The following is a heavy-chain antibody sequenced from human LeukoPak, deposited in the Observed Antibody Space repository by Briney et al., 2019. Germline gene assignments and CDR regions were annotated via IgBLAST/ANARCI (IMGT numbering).Heavy chain of an antibody. D-gene: IGHD6-19*01. CDR3: ARPYSGGWYGAFNI. J-gene: IGHJ3*02. Sequence: SETLSLTCTVSGGSISTYYWSWIRQPPGKGLEWIAYIYYSGSTNYNPPLKSRVTISVDTSKNQFSLKLTFVIAADTAVYYCARPYSGGWYGAFNIWGQGTMVTVSS. V-gene: IGHV4-59*08. CDR1: GGSISTYY. CDR2: IYYSGST.